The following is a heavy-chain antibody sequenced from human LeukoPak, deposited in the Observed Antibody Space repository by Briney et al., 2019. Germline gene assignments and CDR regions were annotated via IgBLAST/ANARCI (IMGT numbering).Heavy chain of an antibody. Sequence: PGRSLRLSCAASGFTFSSYGMHWVRQAPGKGLEWVAVISYDGSNKYYADSVKGRFTISRDNSKNTLYLQMNSLRAEDTAVYYCASEPLSTTWGQGTLVTVSS. V-gene: IGHV3-30*03. CDR2: ISYDGSNK. D-gene: IGHD2-2*01. J-gene: IGHJ5*02. CDR3: ASEPLSTT. CDR1: GFTFSSYG.